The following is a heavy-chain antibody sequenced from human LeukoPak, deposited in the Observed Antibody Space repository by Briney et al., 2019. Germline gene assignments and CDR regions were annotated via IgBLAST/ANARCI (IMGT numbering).Heavy chain of an antibody. CDR1: GFTFSSYA. J-gene: IGHJ6*02. D-gene: IGHD5-18*01. CDR2: ISGSGGNT. Sequence: PGGSLRLSCAASGFTFSSYAMSWVRQAPGKGLEWVSGISGSGGNTYYADSVKGRFTISRDNSKNTLYLQMNRLRAEDTAVYYCARDRVGYSYGRGDYYYYYGMDVWGQGTTVTVSS. V-gene: IGHV3-23*01. CDR3: ARDRVGYSYGRGDYYYYYGMDV.